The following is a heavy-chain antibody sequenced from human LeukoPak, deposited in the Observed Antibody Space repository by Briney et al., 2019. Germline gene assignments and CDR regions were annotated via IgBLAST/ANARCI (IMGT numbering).Heavy chain of an antibody. J-gene: IGHJ4*02. CDR3: ARSQGSFDY. V-gene: IGHV4-34*01. CDR1: GGSFSGYY. Sequence: SETLSLTCAVYGGSFSGYYWSWIRQPPGKGLEWIGEVNHSGSTNYNPSLKSRVTISVDTSKSQFSLKLNSVTPEDTAVYYCARSQGSFDYWGQGTLVTVSS. CDR2: VNHSGST.